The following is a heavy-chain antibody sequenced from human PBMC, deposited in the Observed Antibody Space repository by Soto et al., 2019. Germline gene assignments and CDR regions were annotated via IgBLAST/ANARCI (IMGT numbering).Heavy chain of an antibody. Sequence: ASVKVSCKASGYTFTSYGISWVRQAPGQGLEWMGWISAYNGNTNYAQKLQGRVTMTTDTSTITAYMELRSLRSDDTAVYYCARDRWEPDYYYYYGMDVWGQGTTVTVSS. CDR2: ISAYNGNT. CDR1: GYTFTSYG. D-gene: IGHD1-26*01. J-gene: IGHJ6*02. CDR3: ARDRWEPDYYYYYGMDV. V-gene: IGHV1-18*01.